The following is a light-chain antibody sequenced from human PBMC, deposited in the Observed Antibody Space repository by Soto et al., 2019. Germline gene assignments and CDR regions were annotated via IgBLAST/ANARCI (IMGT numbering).Light chain of an antibody. V-gene: IGKV3-11*01. CDR1: QSVSNY. CDR3: QQYHDLPYT. J-gene: IGKJ2*01. Sequence: EIVLTQSPATLSLSPGERATLSCRASQSVSNYLAWYQQKPGQAPRLLIYDASNRATGIPARFSGSGSGTDFTLTISSLEPEDFATYYCQQYHDLPYTFGQGTKLDIK. CDR2: DAS.